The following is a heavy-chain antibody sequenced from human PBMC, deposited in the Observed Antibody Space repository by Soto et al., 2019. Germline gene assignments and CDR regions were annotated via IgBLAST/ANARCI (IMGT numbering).Heavy chain of an antibody. CDR1: GFTFSSYA. J-gene: IGHJ4*02. CDR3: AKWSGSYGGHFDY. V-gene: IGHV3-23*01. CDR2: VTGGGDST. D-gene: IGHD1-26*01. Sequence: EVQLLESGGGLVQPGGSLRLSCAASGFTFSSYAMSWVRQAPGKGLEWVSAVTGGGDSTYYADSVKGRFTISRDNSENRLYLQMSSLRAGETALYFCAKWSGSYGGHFDYWGQGTLVTVSS.